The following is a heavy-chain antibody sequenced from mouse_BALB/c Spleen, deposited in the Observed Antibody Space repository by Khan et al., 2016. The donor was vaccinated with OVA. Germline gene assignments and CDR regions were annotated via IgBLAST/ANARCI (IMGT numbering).Heavy chain of an antibody. CDR1: GYSITSDYA. D-gene: IGHD2-3*01. V-gene: IGHV3-2*02. CDR2: ISYSGSN. CDR3: ARDGSRYNYAMDY. Sequence: EVKLEESGPGLVKPSQSLSLTCTVTGYSITSDYAWNWIRQFPGNKLEWMGYISYSGSNNYNPSLKSRISITRDTSKNQFFLQLNSVTTEDTATYYCARDGSRYNYAMDYWGQGTSVTVSS. J-gene: IGHJ4*01.